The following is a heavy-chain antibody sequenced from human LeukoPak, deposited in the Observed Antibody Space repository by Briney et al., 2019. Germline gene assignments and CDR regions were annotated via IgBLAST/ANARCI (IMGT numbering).Heavy chain of an antibody. D-gene: IGHD2-2*01. CDR2: MNPNSGNT. CDR1: GYTFTSYD. V-gene: IGHV1-8*01. CDR3: ARDDREGVPAATYYYYGMDV. Sequence: ASVKVSCKASGYTFTSYDINWVRQATGQGLEWMGWMNPNSGNTGYAQKFQGRVTMTRNTSISTAYMELSSLRSEDTAVYYCARDDREGVPAATYYYYGMDVWGQGTTVTVSS. J-gene: IGHJ6*02.